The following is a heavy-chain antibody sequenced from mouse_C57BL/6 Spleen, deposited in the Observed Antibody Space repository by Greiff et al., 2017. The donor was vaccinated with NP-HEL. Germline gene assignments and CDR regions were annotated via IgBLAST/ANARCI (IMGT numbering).Heavy chain of an antibody. D-gene: IGHD3-2*02. V-gene: IGHV5-4*01. CDR3: ARDAAQVFYYFDY. CDR1: GFTFSSYA. Sequence: EVKVVESGGGLVKPGGSLKLSCAASGFTFSSYAMSWVRQTPEKRLEWVATISDGGSYTYYPDNVKGRFTISRDNAKNNLYLQMSHLKSEDTAMYYCARDAAQVFYYFDYWGQGTTLTVSS. CDR2: ISDGGSYT. J-gene: IGHJ2*01.